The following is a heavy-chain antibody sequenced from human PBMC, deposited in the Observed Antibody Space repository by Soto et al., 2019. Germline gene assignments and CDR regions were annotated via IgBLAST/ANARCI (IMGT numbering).Heavy chain of an antibody. J-gene: IGHJ5*02. CDR1: GLSITDSEMG. CDR2: IDSSGEK. V-gene: IGHV2-26*01. CDR3: ARRHLAVAVSPWFDP. D-gene: IGHD6-19*01. Sequence: QVTLKESGPVLVNPTETLTLRCTVSGLSITDSEMGVSWISQPPGQPLEWLAHIDSSGEKSYRTFLKSRLAISKYTAKSQIVLTMTNMDPADTATYYCARRHLAVAVSPWFDPWGQGIPVTVSS.